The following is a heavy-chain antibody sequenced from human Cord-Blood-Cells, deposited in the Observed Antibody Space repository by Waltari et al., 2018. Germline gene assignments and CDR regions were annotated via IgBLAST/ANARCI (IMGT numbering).Heavy chain of an antibody. CDR1: GFTFSSYW. CDR3: ASDLSAAGTDY. V-gene: IGHV3-74*01. Sequence: EVQLVESGGGLVQPGGSLRLSCAASGFTFSSYWMHWVRQAPGKGLVWVSRVNSDGSTTSYADSVKGRFTISRDNAKNTLYLQMNSLRAEDTAVYYCASDLSAAGTDYWGQGTLVTVSS. D-gene: IGHD6-13*01. CDR2: VNSDGSTT. J-gene: IGHJ4*02.